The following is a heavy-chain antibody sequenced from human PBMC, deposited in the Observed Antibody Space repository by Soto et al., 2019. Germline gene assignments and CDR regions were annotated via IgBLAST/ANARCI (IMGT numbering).Heavy chain of an antibody. CDR2: IYHSGGT. CDR1: GGSISSSNW. V-gene: IGHV4-4*02. Sequence: QVQLQESGPGLVKPSGTLSLTCAVSGGSISSSNWWCWVRQPPGKGLEWIGEIYHSGGTNYNPSLQRRVTISVDKSKHRFSLKLSSVTDADTAVYYCARAHLAHGAGRSWFDPWGQGTLVTVSS. J-gene: IGHJ5*02. CDR3: ARAHLAHGAGRSWFDP. D-gene: IGHD3-10*01.